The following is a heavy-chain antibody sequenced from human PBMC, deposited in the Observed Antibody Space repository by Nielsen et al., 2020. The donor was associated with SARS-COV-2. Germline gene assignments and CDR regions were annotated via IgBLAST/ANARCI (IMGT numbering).Heavy chain of an antibody. CDR2: VSHSGSI. D-gene: IGHD2-2*01. Sequence: ESLKISCAASGFTFSTYGMSWVRQSPGKGLEWIGEVSHSGSINYNPSLKSRVTMSVDTSKNQFSLKLSSVTAADTAVYYCARYCRSTSCYEKNWFDPWGQGTLVTVSS. CDR1: GFTFSTYG. V-gene: IGHV4-34*01. CDR3: ARYCRSTSCYEKNWFDP. J-gene: IGHJ5*02.